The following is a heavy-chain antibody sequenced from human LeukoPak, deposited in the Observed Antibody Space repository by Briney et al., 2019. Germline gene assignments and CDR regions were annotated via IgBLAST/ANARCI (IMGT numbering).Heavy chain of an antibody. J-gene: IGHJ4*02. D-gene: IGHD6-19*01. CDR3: AKEVGPIAVAADY. CDR2: ISGSGGST. Sequence: QAGGSLRLSFAASGFTFSSYPMSWVRQAPGKGLEWVSAISGSGGSTYYADSVKGRFTISRDNSKSTLYLQMNSLRAEDTAVYYCAKEVGPIAVAADYWGQGTLVTVSS. V-gene: IGHV3-23*01. CDR1: GFTFSSYP.